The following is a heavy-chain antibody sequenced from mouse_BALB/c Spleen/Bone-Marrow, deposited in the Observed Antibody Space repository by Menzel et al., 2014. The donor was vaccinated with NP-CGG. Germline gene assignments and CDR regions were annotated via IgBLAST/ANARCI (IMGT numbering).Heavy chain of an antibody. CDR2: INPSNGGT. CDR1: GYTFTTYW. V-gene: IGHV1S81*02. Sequence: QVHVKQSGAELVRPGVSVKLSCKASGYTFTTYWMHWIKQRPEQGLERIGEINPSNGGTNYNEKFKSKATLTVDKSSSTAYMQLSSLTSEDSAVYYCARSPGYWYFDVWGAGTTVTVSS. J-gene: IGHJ1*01. CDR3: ARSPGYWYFDV.